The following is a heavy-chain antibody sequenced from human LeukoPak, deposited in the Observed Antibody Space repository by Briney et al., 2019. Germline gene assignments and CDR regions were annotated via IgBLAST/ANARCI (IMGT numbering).Heavy chain of an antibody. CDR2: ISCSGVST. CDR1: GFTFSSYA. J-gene: IGHJ3*02. D-gene: IGHD3-10*01. CDR3: ATPPLLLLWFGPNDEAFDI. V-gene: IGHV3-23*01. Sequence: GGSLRLSCAASGFTFSSYAMSWVRQAPGKGLEWVSAISCSGVSTYYADSVKGRFTISRDNSKNTLYLQMNSLRAEDTAVYYCATPPLLLLWFGPNDEAFDIWGQGTMVTVSS.